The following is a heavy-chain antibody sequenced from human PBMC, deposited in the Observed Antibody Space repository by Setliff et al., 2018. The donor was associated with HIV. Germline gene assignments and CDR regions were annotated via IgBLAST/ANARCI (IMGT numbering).Heavy chain of an antibody. CDR2: IYYSGSI. CDR3: ARAVHSPSIYYYVFDY. D-gene: IGHD3-22*01. Sequence: PSETLSLTCTVSGGSISSSTNYWGWIRQPPGKGLEWIGSIYYSGSIYYNPSLKSRVTISADTSKNQFSLKLSSVTAADTAVCYCARAVHSPSIYYYVFDYWGQGTLVTVSS. J-gene: IGHJ4*02. V-gene: IGHV4-39*07. CDR1: GGSISSSTNY.